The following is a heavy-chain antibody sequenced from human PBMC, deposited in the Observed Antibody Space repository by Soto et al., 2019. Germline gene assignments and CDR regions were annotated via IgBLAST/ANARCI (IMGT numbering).Heavy chain of an antibody. V-gene: IGHV1-18*01. Sequence: QVQLVQSGAEVKNPGASVKVSCKASGYTFTSYGISWVRQAPGQGLEWMGWISAYNGNTNYAQKLQGRVTMTTDTSTSTAYMELRSLRSDDTAVYYCARAGDYYGSGSYYSGDAFDIWGQGTMVTVSS. J-gene: IGHJ3*02. CDR3: ARAGDYYGSGSYYSGDAFDI. CDR1: GYTFTSYG. CDR2: ISAYNGNT. D-gene: IGHD3-10*01.